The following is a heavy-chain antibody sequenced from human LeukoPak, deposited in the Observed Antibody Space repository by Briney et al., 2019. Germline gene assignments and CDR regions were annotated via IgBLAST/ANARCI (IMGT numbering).Heavy chain of an antibody. D-gene: IGHD3-3*01. CDR1: GFTFRRYA. CDR2: IKDNGDDT. Sequence: GGSLRLSCAASGFTFRRYAMSWVRQAPGKGLEWVSGIKDNGDDTYYADSVKGRFTISRDNSKNTLYVQMNSLRAEDTAVYYCAKDRSYDFWSGYSYYFDYWGQGTLVTVSS. V-gene: IGHV3-23*01. J-gene: IGHJ4*02. CDR3: AKDRSYDFWSGYSYYFDY.